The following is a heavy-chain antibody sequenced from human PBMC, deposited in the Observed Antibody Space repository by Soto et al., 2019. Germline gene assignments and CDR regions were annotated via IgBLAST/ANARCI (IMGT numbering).Heavy chain of an antibody. CDR1: GGSISSGGYY. D-gene: IGHD2-2*01. Sequence: SETLSLTCTVSGGSISSGGYYWSWIRQHPGKGLEWIGYIYYSGSTYYNPSLKSRVTISVDTSKNQFSLKLSSVTAADTAVYYCARDSNYYYYGMDVWGQGTTVTVSS. V-gene: IGHV4-31*03. J-gene: IGHJ6*02. CDR3: ARDSNYYYYGMDV. CDR2: IYYSGST.